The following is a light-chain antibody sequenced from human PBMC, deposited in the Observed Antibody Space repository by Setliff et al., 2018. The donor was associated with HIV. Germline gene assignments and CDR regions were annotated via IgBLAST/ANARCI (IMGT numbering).Light chain of an antibody. V-gene: IGLV2-14*01. CDR3: SSYTSSSTLYG. Sequence: QSALTQPASVSGSPGQSITISCPGTSSDVGGYNYVSWYQQHPGKAPKLLIYDVSKRPSGGSNRFSGSKSGTTASLTISGLQAEDEADYYCSSYTSSSTLYGFGTGTKVTVL. CDR1: SSDVGGYNY. J-gene: IGLJ1*01. CDR2: DVS.